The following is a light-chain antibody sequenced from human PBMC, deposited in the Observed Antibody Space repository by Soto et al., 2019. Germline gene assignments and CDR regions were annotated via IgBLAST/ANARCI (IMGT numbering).Light chain of an antibody. J-gene: IGKJ1*01. CDR3: QQYDSSQWT. Sequence: EIVLTQSPGTLSLSPGERATLSCRASQSVSSSYLAWYQQKPGQAPKFLIYGVSSRATGIPERFSGSGSGTDFTLTISRLEPEDFAVYYCQQYDSSQWTFGQGPKVEIK. CDR1: QSVSSSY. V-gene: IGKV3-20*01. CDR2: GVS.